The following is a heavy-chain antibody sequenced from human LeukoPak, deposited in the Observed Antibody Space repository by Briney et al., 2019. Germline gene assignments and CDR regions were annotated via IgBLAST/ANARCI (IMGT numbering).Heavy chain of an antibody. J-gene: IGHJ4*02. CDR1: GFTFTSSA. D-gene: IGHD6-19*01. V-gene: IGHV1-58*02. Sequence: ASVKVSCKASGFTFTSSAMQWVRQARGQRLEWIGWIVVGSGYTNYAQKFQERVTITRDMSTSTAYMELSSLRSEDTAVYYCAAVPRGIAVAGTGAADYWGQGTLVTVSS. CDR2: IVVGSGYT. CDR3: AAVPRGIAVAGTGAADY.